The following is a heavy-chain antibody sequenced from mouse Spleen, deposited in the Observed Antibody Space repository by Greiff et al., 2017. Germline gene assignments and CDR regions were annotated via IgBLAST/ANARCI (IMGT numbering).Heavy chain of an antibody. D-gene: IGHD1-1*01. CDR2: IDPSDSYT. J-gene: IGHJ2*01. CDR3: ARSITTVVATDY. Sequence: QVQLQQPGAELVMPGASVKLSCKASGYTFTSYWMHWVKQRPGQGLEWIGEIDPSDSYTNYNQQFKGKATLTVDKSSSTAYMQLSSLTSEDSAVYYCARSITTVVATDYWGQGTTLTVSS. V-gene: IGHV1-69*01. CDR1: GYTFTSYW.